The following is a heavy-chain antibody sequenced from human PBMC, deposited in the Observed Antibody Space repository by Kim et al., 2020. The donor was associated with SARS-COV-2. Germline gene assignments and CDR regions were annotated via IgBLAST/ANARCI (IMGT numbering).Heavy chain of an antibody. CDR1: GGSISSDNYY. Sequence: SETLSLTCTVSGGSISSDNYYWSWIRQHPGKGLECIGYIYYSGSTYYNPSLKSRVTISVDTSKNQFSLKLSSVTAADTAVYYCATRTTMVSDYSFDYWGQGTLVTVSS. J-gene: IGHJ4*02. D-gene: IGHD5-18*01. V-gene: IGHV4-31*03. CDR3: ATRTTMVSDYSFDY. CDR2: IYYSGST.